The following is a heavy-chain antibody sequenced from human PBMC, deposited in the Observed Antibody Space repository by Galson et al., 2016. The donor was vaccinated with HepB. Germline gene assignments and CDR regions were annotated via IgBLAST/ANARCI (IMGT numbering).Heavy chain of an antibody. V-gene: IGHV3-30-3*01. CDR3: ARDQRHLGRWYSSSWGDY. D-gene: IGHD6-13*01. CDR2: ISYDGSNK. Sequence: SLRLSCAASGFIFSSYAMHWVRQAPGKGLEWVAIISYDGSNKYYADSVKSRFTISRDNSKNTLYLQMNSLRAEDTAVYYCARDQRHLGRWYSSSWGDYWGQGTLVTVSS. J-gene: IGHJ4*02. CDR1: GFIFSSYA.